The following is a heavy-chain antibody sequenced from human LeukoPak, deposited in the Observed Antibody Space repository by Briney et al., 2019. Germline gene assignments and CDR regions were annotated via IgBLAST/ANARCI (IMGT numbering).Heavy chain of an antibody. CDR1: GFTVSSNY. CDR2: IYSGGST. Sequence: EGSLRLSCAASGFTVSSNYMSWVRQAPGKGLEWVSVIYSGGSTYYADSVKGRFTISRDNSKNTLYLQMNSLRAEDTAVYYCARGIYSSGWYGPDYYYYGMDVWGQGTTVTVSS. CDR3: ARGIYSSGWYGPDYYYYGMDV. V-gene: IGHV3-53*01. D-gene: IGHD6-19*01. J-gene: IGHJ6*02.